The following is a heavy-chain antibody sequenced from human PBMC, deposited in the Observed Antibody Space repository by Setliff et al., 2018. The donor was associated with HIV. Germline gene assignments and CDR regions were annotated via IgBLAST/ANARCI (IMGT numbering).Heavy chain of an antibody. D-gene: IGHD3-9*01. Sequence: GESLKISCQASGYNFPTYWVGWVRQKPGKGLEWMGVIYPSDADTRYSPSFRGQVTISADKSKSTAYLQWSSLRASDTAMYYCAKGGGLSFRYHDWFVKIWGQGTLVTVSS. V-gene: IGHV5-51*01. J-gene: IGHJ4*03. CDR3: AKGGGLSFRYHDWFVKI. CDR1: GYNFPTYW. CDR2: IYPSDADT.